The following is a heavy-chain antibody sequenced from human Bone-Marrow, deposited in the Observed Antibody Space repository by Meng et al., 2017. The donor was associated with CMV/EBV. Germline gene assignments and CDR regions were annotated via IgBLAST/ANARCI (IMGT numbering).Heavy chain of an antibody. J-gene: IGHJ4*02. CDR2: TYYRSQQWYN. CDR3: ARGADGYNYYFDY. Sequence: DSGSRNSAAWNWIRQSPSRGLEWLGRTYYRSQQWYNDYAVSVKSRITINPDTSKNQFSLQVNSVTPEDTAVYYCARGADGYNYYFDYWGQGTLVTVSS. V-gene: IGHV6-1*01. CDR1: DSGSRNSAA. D-gene: IGHD5-24*01.